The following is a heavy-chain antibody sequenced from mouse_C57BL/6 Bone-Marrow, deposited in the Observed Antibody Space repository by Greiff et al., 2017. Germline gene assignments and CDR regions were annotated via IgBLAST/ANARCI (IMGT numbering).Heavy chain of an antibody. J-gene: IGHJ3*01. CDR2: INPSSGYT. Sequence: VQLQQSGAELAKPGASVKLSCKASGYTFTSYWMHWVKQRPGQGREEIGYINPSSGYTKYNQKFKDKAPLTADKSATTAYMQLSSLTYEDSAVYYCAREGGGRWYSWFAYWGQGTLVTVSA. D-gene: IGHD2-1*01. V-gene: IGHV1-7*01. CDR3: AREGGGRWYSWFAY. CDR1: GYTFTSYW.